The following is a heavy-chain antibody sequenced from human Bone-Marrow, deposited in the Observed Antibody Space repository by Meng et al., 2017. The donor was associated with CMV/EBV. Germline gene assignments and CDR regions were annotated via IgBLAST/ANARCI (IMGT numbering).Heavy chain of an antibody. D-gene: IGHD6-19*01. Sequence: ASVKVSCKASGYTFTSYGISWVRQAPGQGLEWMGWISAYNGNTNYAQKLQGRVTMTTDTSTSTAYMELRSLRSDDTAVYYCARTSRLAVAGTKHYFDYWGQGTLVTVSS. CDR1: GYTFTSYG. J-gene: IGHJ4*02. CDR2: ISAYNGNT. V-gene: IGHV1-18*01. CDR3: ARTSRLAVAGTKHYFDY.